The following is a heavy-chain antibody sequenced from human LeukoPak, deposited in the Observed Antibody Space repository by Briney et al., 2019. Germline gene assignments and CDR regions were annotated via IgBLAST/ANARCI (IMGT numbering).Heavy chain of an antibody. CDR3: ARGRGWFQKYFDY. J-gene: IGHJ4*02. Sequence: SETLSLTCAVYGGSFSGYYWSWIRQLPGKGLEWIGEINHSGSTNYNPSLKSRVTISVDTSKNQFSLKLSSVTAADTAVYYCARGRGWFQKYFDYWGQGTLVTVSS. D-gene: IGHD6-19*01. CDR1: GGSFSGYY. CDR2: INHSGST. V-gene: IGHV4-34*01.